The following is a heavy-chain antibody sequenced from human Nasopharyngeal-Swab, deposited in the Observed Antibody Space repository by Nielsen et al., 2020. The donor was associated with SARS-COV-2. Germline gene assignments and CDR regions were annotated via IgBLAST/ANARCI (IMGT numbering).Heavy chain of an antibody. Sequence: SAKVSCKASGGTFSSYAISWVRQAPGQGLEWMGGIIPIFGTANYAQKFQGRVTITADESTSTAYMELSSLRSEDTAVYYCARGGWKRYYYYYYMDVWGKGTTVTVSS. CDR1: GGTFSSYA. J-gene: IGHJ6*03. V-gene: IGHV1-69*13. CDR2: IIPIFGTA. D-gene: IGHD6-19*01. CDR3: ARGGWKRYYYYYYMDV.